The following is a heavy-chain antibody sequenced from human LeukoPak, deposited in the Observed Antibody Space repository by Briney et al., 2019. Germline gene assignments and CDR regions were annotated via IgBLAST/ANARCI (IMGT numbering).Heavy chain of an antibody. CDR3: ASTFPYCSDDDCAL. D-gene: IGHD2-15*01. V-gene: IGHV3-74*03. J-gene: IGHJ1*01. CDR2: VESDASRT. CDR1: GFTLSDHW. Sequence: SGGSLRLSCVASGFTLSDHWMYWVRQGPSRGLAHVSRVESDASRTTYADSVKGRFTISRDNAKNSLYLQINNLRTEDTAVYYCASTFPYCSDDDCALGGQGTLVTVSS.